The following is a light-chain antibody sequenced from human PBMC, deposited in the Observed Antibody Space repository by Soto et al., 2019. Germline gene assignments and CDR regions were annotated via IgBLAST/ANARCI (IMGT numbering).Light chain of an antibody. V-gene: IGKV3-20*01. CDR3: QQYGSSHT. Sequence: EIGLTQSAATLSLSTGERATLSCRASQSVSSYLAWYQQKPGQAPRLLIYGASTRATGIPARFSGSGSGAYFNLTISRLEPADFGVYYCQQYGSSHTFGQGTRLEIK. CDR1: QSVSSY. J-gene: IGKJ5*01. CDR2: GAS.